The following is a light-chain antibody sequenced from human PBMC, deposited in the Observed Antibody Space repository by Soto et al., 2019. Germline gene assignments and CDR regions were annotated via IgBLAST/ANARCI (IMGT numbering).Light chain of an antibody. Sequence: QSVLTQPPSASGSPGQSVTISCTGTSSDVGGYNYVSWYQQHPGKAPKLMIYEVSQRPSGVPDRFSGSKSGNTASLTVSELQAEDEADYYCNSYAGSNNVFGTGTKVTVL. CDR2: EVS. V-gene: IGLV2-8*01. CDR3: NSYAGSNNV. CDR1: SSDVGGYNY. J-gene: IGLJ1*01.